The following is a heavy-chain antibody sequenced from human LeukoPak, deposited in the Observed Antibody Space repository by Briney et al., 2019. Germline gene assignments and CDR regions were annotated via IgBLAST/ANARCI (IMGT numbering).Heavy chain of an antibody. CDR2: VHTSRGT. Sequence: PSETLSLTCIVSGASISGHYWSWIRQPAGKEPEWIGRVHTSRGTNYNSSLKSRLTMSVDTSKNQFSLHLASVTAADTAVYYCSKGGEGSFPLDYWGQGTLVTVSS. CDR3: SKGGEGSFPLDY. D-gene: IGHD3-10*01. CDR1: GASISGHY. J-gene: IGHJ4*02. V-gene: IGHV4-4*07.